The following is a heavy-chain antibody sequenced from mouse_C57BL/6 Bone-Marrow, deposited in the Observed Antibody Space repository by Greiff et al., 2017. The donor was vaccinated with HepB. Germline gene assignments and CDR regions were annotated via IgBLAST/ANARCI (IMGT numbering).Heavy chain of an antibody. Sequence: VQLQQPGAELVKPGASVKLSCKASGYTFTSYWMHWVKQRPGQGLEWIGMIHPNSGSTNYNEKFKSKATLTVDKSSSTAYMQLSSLTSEDSAVYYCARRIYYYGSRRTWFAYWGQGTLVTVSA. CDR2: IHPNSGST. D-gene: IGHD1-1*01. CDR1: GYTFTSYW. V-gene: IGHV1-64*01. J-gene: IGHJ3*01. CDR3: ARRIYYYGSRRTWFAY.